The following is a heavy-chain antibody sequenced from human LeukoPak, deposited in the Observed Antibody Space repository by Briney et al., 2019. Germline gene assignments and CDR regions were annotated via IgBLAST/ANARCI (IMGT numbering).Heavy chain of an antibody. J-gene: IGHJ5*02. D-gene: IGHD4-17*01. Sequence: SETLSLTCTVSGGSFSSGGYYWSWIRQHPGKGLEWIGYIYHSGRTYYNPSLKSRVTISVDTSKNQFSLKLSSVTAADTAVYHCARVRDGDYGYIGFDPWGQGTLVTVSS. CDR3: ARVRDGDYGYIGFDP. CDR2: IYHSGRT. CDR1: GGSFSSGGYY. V-gene: IGHV4-31*03.